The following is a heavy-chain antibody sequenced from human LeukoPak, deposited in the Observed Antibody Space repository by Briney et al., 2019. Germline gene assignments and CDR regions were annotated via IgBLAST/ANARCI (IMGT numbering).Heavy chain of an antibody. V-gene: IGHV3-66*01. Sequence: GGSLRLSCVASGFSVSGIHMNWVRQAPGKDLEWVSGLYAGGATYYADSMGGRFTISRDHSKNTLYLQMTNLRVDDTAIYYCARGNGNVGGRLDPWGQGTRVTVSS. CDR2: LYAGGAT. CDR1: GFSVSGIH. J-gene: IGHJ5*02. D-gene: IGHD2-8*01. CDR3: ARGNGNVGGRLDP.